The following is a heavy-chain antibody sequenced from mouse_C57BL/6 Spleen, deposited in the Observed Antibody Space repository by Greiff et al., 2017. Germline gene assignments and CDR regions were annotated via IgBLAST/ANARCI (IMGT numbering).Heavy chain of an antibody. J-gene: IGHJ3*01. Sequence: EVQLVESGGGLVKPGGSLKLSCAASGFTFSDYGMHLVRQAPEKGLEWVAYISSGSSTIYYADTVKGRFTISRDNAKNTLFLQMTSLRSEDTAMYYCARGGRGFAYWGQGTLVTVSA. CDR3: ARGGRGFAY. CDR2: ISSGSSTI. CDR1: GFTFSDYG. V-gene: IGHV5-17*01.